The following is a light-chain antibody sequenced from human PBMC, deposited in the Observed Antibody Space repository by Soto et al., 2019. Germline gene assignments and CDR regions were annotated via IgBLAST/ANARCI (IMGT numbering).Light chain of an antibody. CDR2: DAS. V-gene: IGKV3-11*01. CDR1: QSVSSY. CDR3: QQRSRT. Sequence: EIVLTQSPATLSLSPGEIATLSCRASQSVSSYLAWYQQKPGQAPRLLIYDASNRATGIPARFSGSGSGTDFTLTISSLEPEDFAVYYCQQRSRTFGQGTKVDIK. J-gene: IGKJ1*01.